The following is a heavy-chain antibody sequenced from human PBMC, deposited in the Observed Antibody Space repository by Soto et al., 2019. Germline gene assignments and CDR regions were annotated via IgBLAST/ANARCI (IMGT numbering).Heavy chain of an antibody. CDR3: TRDAYYDFLSGYSGYYYYYMDV. J-gene: IGHJ6*03. CDR2: INGDGSST. Sequence: EVQLVESGGGLVQPGGSLRLSCAASGFTFSSYWMHWVRQAPGKGLVWVSRINGDGSSTSYADSVKGRFTISRDNAKNTQYLKMNSLRAEDTAVYYCTRDAYYDFLSGYSGYYYYYMDVWGKGTTVTVSS. V-gene: IGHV3-74*01. CDR1: GFTFSSYW. D-gene: IGHD3-3*01.